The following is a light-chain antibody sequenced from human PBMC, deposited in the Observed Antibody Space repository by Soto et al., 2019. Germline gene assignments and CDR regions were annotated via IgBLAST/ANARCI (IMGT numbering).Light chain of an antibody. J-gene: IGLJ1*01. CDR3: SSFTSSVTYV. Sequence: QSVLTQPASVSGSPGQSITISCTGTSSDVGGHNSVSWYRQDPGKAPKLMIYDVSNRPSGFSDRFSGSKSGNTASLTISGLQIEDEADYYCSSFTSSVTYVFGTGTKVTVL. CDR1: SSDVGGHNS. CDR2: DVS. V-gene: IGLV2-14*01.